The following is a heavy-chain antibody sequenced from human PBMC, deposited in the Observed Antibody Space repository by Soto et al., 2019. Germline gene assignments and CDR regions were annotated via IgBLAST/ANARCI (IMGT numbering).Heavy chain of an antibody. CDR2: INHSGST. Sequence: PXETLSLTCAVYGWSCSGYYWSWIRQPPGKGLEWIGEINHSGSTNYNPSLKSRVTISVDTSKNQFSLKLSSVTAADTAVYYCARGEYDILTGRNWFDLSGQGTVVTVSS. CDR3: ARGEYDILTGRNWFDL. CDR1: GWSCSGYY. J-gene: IGHJ5*02. D-gene: IGHD3-9*01. V-gene: IGHV4-34*01.